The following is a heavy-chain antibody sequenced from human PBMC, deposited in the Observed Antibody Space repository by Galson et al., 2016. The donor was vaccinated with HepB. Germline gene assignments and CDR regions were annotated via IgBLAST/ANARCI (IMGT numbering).Heavy chain of an antibody. CDR3: AREGASRHGMDV. CDR2: ISAYSGNT. J-gene: IGHJ6*02. Sequence: MGWISAYSGNTNYTLKLQDRVTMTRDTSTTTAYMEVSSLRSEDTAVYYCAREGASRHGMDVWGQGTTVSVSS. V-gene: IGHV1-18*01.